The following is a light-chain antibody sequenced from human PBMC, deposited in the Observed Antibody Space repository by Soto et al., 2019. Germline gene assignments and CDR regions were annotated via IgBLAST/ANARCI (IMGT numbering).Light chain of an antibody. V-gene: IGKV1-39*01. Sequence: DIQMTQSPSSLSASVGDRVTITCRASQSVSTYLNWYQQKPGKAPNLLIYGASSLQSGVPSRFSGSGSGTEFTPTITSLQPGDFATYYCQHSYNNPTTFGQGTKVDLK. CDR3: QHSYNNPTT. J-gene: IGKJ2*01. CDR1: QSVSTY. CDR2: GAS.